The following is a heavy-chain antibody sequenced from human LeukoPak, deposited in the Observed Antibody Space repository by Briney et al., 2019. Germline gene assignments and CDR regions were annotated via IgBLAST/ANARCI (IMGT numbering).Heavy chain of an antibody. CDR2: ISSSSSYI. J-gene: IGHJ4*02. CDR3: ARDLPWGYFDY. Sequence: GGSLRLSCTVSGFTFSSYWMHWVRQAPGKGLEWVSSISSSSSYIYYADSVKGRFTISRDNAKNSLYLQMNSLRAEDTAVYYCARDLPWGYFDYWGQGTLVTVSS. D-gene: IGHD7-27*01. CDR1: GFTFSSYW. V-gene: IGHV3-21*01.